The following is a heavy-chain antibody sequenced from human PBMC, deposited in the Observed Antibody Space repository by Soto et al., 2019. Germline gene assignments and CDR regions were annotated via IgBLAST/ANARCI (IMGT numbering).Heavy chain of an antibody. CDR3: ARDADFYSVDY. J-gene: IGHJ4*02. Sequence: EVQLVESGGGLVQPGGSLRLSCAASGFTFSSYWMSWVRQAPGKGLEWVANIKQDGSEKYYVDSVKGRFTISRDNAKNSLYLQMNSLRAEDTTVYYCARDADFYSVDYWGQGTLVTVSS. CDR2: IKQDGSEK. V-gene: IGHV3-7*01. CDR1: GFTFSSYW. D-gene: IGHD6-13*01.